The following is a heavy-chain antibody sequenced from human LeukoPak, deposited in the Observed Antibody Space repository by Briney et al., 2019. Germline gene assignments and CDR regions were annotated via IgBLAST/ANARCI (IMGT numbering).Heavy chain of an antibody. CDR1: GFTFNRHW. V-gene: IGHV3-7*01. CDR2: IKQDGSEK. Sequence: GGSLRLSCAGSGFTFNRHWMTWVRQAPGKGLEWVANIKQDGSEKYYVDSVKGRFTISRDNAKNSLYLQMNSLRAEDTAVYYCASPYYYGSGRYYNFDYWGQGTLVTVSS. J-gene: IGHJ4*02. CDR3: ASPYYYGSGRYYNFDY. D-gene: IGHD3-10*01.